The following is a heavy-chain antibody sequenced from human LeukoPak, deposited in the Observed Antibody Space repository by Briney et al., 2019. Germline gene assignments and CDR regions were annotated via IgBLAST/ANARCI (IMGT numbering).Heavy chain of an antibody. CDR1: GGSFSGYY. CDR3: ARSGIAVAGLGAGVAVLNWFDP. CDR2: INHSGST. D-gene: IGHD6-19*01. V-gene: IGHV4-34*01. J-gene: IGHJ5*02. Sequence: SETLSLTCAVYGGSFSGYYWSWIRQPPGKGLEWIGEINHSGSTNYNPSLKSRVTISVDTSKNQFSLKLSSVIAADTAVYYCARSGIAVAGLGAGVAVLNWFDPWGQGTLVTVSS.